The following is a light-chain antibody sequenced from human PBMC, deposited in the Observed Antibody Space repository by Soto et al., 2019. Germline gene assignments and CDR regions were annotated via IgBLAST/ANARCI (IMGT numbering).Light chain of an antibody. J-gene: IGKJ4*01. CDR3: QQYNSNSLT. Sequence: DSQMTQSPSTLSASVGDRITITCRASPGISTWLAWYQQKPGKAPKLLIYKASTLESGVPSRFSGSGSGTEFTLTISRLQPDDFATYYCQQYNSNSLTFGGGTKVEIK. CDR2: KAS. CDR1: PGISTW. V-gene: IGKV1-5*03.